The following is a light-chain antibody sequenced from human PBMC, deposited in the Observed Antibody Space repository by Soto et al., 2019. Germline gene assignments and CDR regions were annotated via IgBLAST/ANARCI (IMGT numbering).Light chain of an antibody. V-gene: IGKV3-15*01. CDR3: QQYNIWPQT. Sequence: EIVLTQSPGNLSLSPGERATLSCRASQSLRSSLAWYQQKPGQAPRLLIYGASTRATGIPARFSGSGSGTEFTLTISSLQSEDFAVYFCQQYNIWPQTFGQGTKVDIK. J-gene: IGKJ1*01. CDR1: QSLRSS. CDR2: GAS.